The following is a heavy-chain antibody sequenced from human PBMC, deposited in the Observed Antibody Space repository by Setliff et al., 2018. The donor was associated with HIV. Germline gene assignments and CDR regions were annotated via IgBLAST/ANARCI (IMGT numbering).Heavy chain of an antibody. V-gene: IGHV4-30-2*01. CDR1: GGSMRSSGYS. CDR3: ARRGDFFYYAMDV. CDR2: IYYNGNA. Sequence: SETLSLTCAVSGGSMRSSGYSWTWIRQAPGKGLEWVGYIYYNGNAYYNPSLKSRVTISVDRSKNQFSLKLSSVTAADTAVYYCARRGDFFYYAMDVWGQGTTVTISS. J-gene: IGHJ6*02.